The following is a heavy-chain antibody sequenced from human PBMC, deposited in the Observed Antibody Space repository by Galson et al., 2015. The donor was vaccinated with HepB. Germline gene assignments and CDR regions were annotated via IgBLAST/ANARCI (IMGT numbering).Heavy chain of an antibody. CDR2: ISGSGGST. J-gene: IGHJ2*01. V-gene: IGHV3-23*01. CDR3: AKGATGKTYYDFWSCYGYWYFDL. Sequence: SLRLSCAASGFTFSSYAMSWVRQAPGKGLEWVSAISGSGGSTYYADSVKGRFTISRDNSKNTLYLQMNSLRAEDTAVYYCAKGATGKTYYDFWSCYGYWYFDLWGRGTLVTVSS. D-gene: IGHD3-3*01. CDR1: GFTFSSYA.